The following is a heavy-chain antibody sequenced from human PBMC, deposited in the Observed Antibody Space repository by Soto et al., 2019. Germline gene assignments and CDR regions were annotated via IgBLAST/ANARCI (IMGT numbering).Heavy chain of an antibody. CDR2: INPNSGGT. CDR3: ARDSGPTRSSGWYGLFDY. J-gene: IGHJ4*02. V-gene: IGHV1-2*04. D-gene: IGHD6-19*01. Sequence: GASVKVSCKASGYTFTGYYMHWVRQAPGQGLEWMGWINPNSGGTNYAQKFQGWVTMTRDTSISTAYMELSRLRSDDTAVYYCARDSGPTRSSGWYGLFDYWGQGTLVTVSS. CDR1: GYTFTGYY.